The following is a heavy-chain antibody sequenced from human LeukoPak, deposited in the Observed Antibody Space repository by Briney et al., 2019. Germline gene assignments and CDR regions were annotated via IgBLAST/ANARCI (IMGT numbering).Heavy chain of an antibody. D-gene: IGHD2-15*01. CDR3: ASTPPRAGYYYYYMDV. J-gene: IGHJ6*03. CDR2: IIPIFGTA. Sequence: SSVQVSFKASGGAFSSYAIRWVRQAPGQGLEWMGGIIPIFGTANYAQKFQGRVTITTDESTSTAYMELSSLRSEDTAVYYCASTPPRAGYYYYYMDVWGKGTTVTVSS. V-gene: IGHV1-69*05. CDR1: GGAFSSYA.